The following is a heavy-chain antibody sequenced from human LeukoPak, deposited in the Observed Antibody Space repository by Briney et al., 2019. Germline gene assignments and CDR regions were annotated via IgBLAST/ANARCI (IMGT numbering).Heavy chain of an antibody. D-gene: IGHD2-2*01. V-gene: IGHV3-48*03. J-gene: IGHJ4*02. Sequence: PGGSLRLSCAASGFTFSSYEMNWVRQAPGKGLEWVSYISSSGSTIYYADSVKGRFTISRDNAKNTLYLQMNSLRAEDTAVYYCARPRGCSSSRCNNFDYWGQGTLVTVSS. CDR2: ISSSGSTI. CDR1: GFTFSSYE. CDR3: ARPRGCSSSRCNNFDY.